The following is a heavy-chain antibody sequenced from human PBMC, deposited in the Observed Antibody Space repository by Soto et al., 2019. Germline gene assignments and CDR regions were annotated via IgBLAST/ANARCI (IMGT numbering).Heavy chain of an antibody. V-gene: IGHV3-72*01. CDR2: TRNKVNSYTT. Sequence: EVQLVESGGGLVQPGGSLRLSCAASGFTFSDHYMDWVRQAPGKGLEWVGRTRNKVNSYTTEYAAPVKGRLAISRDDSKNSLYLQMNSLKTEDTAVYYCTRARSSSWGLDASDIWGQGTMVTVSS. CDR1: GFTFSDHY. CDR3: TRARSSSWGLDASDI. D-gene: IGHD6-13*01. J-gene: IGHJ3*02.